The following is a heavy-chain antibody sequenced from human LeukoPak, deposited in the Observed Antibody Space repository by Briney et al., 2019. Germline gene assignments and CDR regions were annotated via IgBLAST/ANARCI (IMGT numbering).Heavy chain of an antibody. V-gene: IGHV3-74*01. CDR2: INSDETIS. D-gene: IGHD3-16*01. CDR3: LYGGYFQH. Sequence: GGSLRLSCAASGFTFSSYWMHWVRQVPHQGLMWVSRINSDETISEYVDSVNGRFTISRDNAKNTLYLQMNSLRAEDTAVYFCLYGGYFQHWGQGTLVTVSS. CDR1: GFTFSSYW. J-gene: IGHJ1*01.